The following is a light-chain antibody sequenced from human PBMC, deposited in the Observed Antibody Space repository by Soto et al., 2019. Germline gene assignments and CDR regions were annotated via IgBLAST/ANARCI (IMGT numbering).Light chain of an antibody. CDR3: QQSYDTPPYT. Sequence: DIQTTQSPSSLSASVGDRVTITCRASQRISTYLNWYQQKPGKVPKLLIYAASSLQSGVPSRFSASGSGTDFTLTISSLEPEDFATYFCQQSYDTPPYTFGQGTKVEIK. CDR1: QRISTY. V-gene: IGKV1-39*01. J-gene: IGKJ2*01. CDR2: AAS.